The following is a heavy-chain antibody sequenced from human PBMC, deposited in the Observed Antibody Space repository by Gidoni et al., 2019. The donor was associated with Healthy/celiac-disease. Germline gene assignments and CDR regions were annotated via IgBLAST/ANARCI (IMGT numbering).Heavy chain of an antibody. CDR3: ARAAVTTFLDAFDI. V-gene: IGHV4-34*01. J-gene: IGHJ3*02. CDR2: INHSGST. CDR1: GGSFSGYY. D-gene: IGHD4-17*01. Sequence: QVQLQQWGAGLLKPSETLSLTCAVYGGSFSGYYWSWIRQPPGKGLEWIGEINHSGSTNYNPSLKSRVTISVDTSKNQFSLKLSSVTAADTAVYYCARAAVTTFLDAFDIWGQGTMVTVSS.